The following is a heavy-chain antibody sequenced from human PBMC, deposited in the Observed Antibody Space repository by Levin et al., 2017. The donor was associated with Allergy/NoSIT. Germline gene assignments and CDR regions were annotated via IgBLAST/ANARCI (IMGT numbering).Heavy chain of an antibody. Sequence: GGSLRLSCTASGFNFRSYGMYWVRQSPGKGLEWVAGLWYDGSFQYYADSVKGRFTISRDNPTRTLYLQMNNLRAEDTAVYYCAKSLGGGNSPAGFDFWGQGALVTVSS. CDR3: AKSLGGGNSPAGFDF. J-gene: IGHJ4*02. D-gene: IGHD4-23*01. CDR2: LWYDGSFQ. CDR1: GFNFRSYG. V-gene: IGHV3-33*06.